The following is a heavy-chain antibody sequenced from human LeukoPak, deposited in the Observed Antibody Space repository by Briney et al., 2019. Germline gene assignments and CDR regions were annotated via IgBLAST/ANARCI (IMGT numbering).Heavy chain of an antibody. CDR1: GFTFSNYW. J-gene: IGHJ4*02. Sequence: GGSLRLSCAASGFTFSNYWMFWVRQAPGKALMWVSHINNDGGRTNYADSVKGRFTVARDNAKNTLYLQMDSLRADDTAVYYCARLSGSYNEGRWGQGTLVTVSS. D-gene: IGHD1-26*01. CDR3: ARLSGSYNEGR. CDR2: INNDGGRT. V-gene: IGHV3-74*01.